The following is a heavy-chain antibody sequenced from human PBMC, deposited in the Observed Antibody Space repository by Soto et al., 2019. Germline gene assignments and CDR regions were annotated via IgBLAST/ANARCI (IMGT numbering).Heavy chain of an antibody. J-gene: IGHJ6*02. Sequence: QVQLVQSGAEVKKPGASVKVSCKASGYTFTSYGISWVRQAPGQGLEWMGWISAYNGNTNYAQKLQGRVTMTTDTSPSTAYMELRSLRSDDTAVYYCARIGPKGGVLPIYYGMDVWGQGTTVTVSS. CDR2: ISAYNGNT. CDR3: ARIGPKGGVLPIYYGMDV. CDR1: GYTFTSYG. V-gene: IGHV1-18*04. D-gene: IGHD2-2*01.